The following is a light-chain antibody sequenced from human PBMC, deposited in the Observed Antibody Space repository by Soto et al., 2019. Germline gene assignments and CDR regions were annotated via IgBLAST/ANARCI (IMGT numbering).Light chain of an antibody. CDR2: DVT. CDR1: TSDVGGYNY. J-gene: IGLJ2*01. CDR3: SSYTTTSTPHVV. Sequence: QSVLTQPASVSGSPGQSLTISCTGTTSDVGGYNYVSWYQQYPGKAPKLMIYDVTNRPSGVSNRFSGSKSGNTASLTISGLQAEDEAAYYCSSYTTTSTPHVVFGGGTKLTVL. V-gene: IGLV2-14*01.